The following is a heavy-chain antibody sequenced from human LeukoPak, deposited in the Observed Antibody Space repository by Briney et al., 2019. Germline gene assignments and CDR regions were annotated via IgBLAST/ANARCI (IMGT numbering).Heavy chain of an antibody. D-gene: IGHD3-10*01. CDR3: ARDLTFRTLYGSGSYFEG. CDR1: GGSFSGYY. V-gene: IGHV4-34*01. CDR2: INHSGST. Sequence: SETLSLTCAVYGGSFSGYYWSWIRQPPGKGLEWIGEINHSGSTNYNPSLKSRVTISVDTSKNQFSLKLSSVTAADTAVYYCARDLTFRTLYGSGSYFEGWGQGTLVTVSS. J-gene: IGHJ4*02.